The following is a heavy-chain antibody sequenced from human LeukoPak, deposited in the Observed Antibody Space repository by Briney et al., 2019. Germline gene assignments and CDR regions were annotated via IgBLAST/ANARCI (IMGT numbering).Heavy chain of an antibody. CDR3: ARTNSSDTFFGDY. Sequence: GGSLRLSCAASGFTFSNAWMSWVRQAPGKGLEWVANIKQDGSEKYYVDSVKGRFTISRDNAKNSLYLQMNSLRAEDTAVYYCARTNSSDTFFGDYWGQGTLVTVS. D-gene: IGHD6-19*01. V-gene: IGHV3-7*03. J-gene: IGHJ4*02. CDR1: GFTFSNAW. CDR2: IKQDGSEK.